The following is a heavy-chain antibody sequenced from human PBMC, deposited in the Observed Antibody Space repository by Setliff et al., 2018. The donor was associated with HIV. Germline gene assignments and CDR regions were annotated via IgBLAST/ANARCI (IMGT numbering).Heavy chain of an antibody. CDR1: GFTFNTYA. D-gene: IGHD2-15*01. CDR2: ISGSGGST. V-gene: IGHV3-23*01. J-gene: IGHJ4*01. Sequence: GSLRLSCAASGFTFNTYAMSWVRQAPGKGLEWVSVISGSGGSTFYADPVKGRFTISRDNSKNTLYLLMNGLRVEDTAVYYCAKDGISGGAYPPYYFDYWGHGTLVTVSS. CDR3: AKDGISGGAYPPYYFDY.